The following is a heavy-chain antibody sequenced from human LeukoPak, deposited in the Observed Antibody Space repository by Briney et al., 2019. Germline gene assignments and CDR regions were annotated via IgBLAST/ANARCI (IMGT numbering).Heavy chain of an antibody. CDR1: GGTFSSYA. D-gene: IGHD4-17*01. V-gene: IGHV1-69*06. Sequence: SVKVSCKASGGTFSSYAISWVRQAPGQGLEWMGGIIPIIGTANNAPKFQGRVTITADKSTSTAYMELSSLRSEDTAVYYCARDYLEYGDYGHGTWGQGTLVTVSS. J-gene: IGHJ5*02. CDR3: ARDYLEYGDYGHGT. CDR2: IIPIIGTA.